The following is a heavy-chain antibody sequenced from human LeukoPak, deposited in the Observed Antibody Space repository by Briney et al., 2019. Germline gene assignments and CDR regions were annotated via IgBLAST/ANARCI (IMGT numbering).Heavy chain of an antibody. CDR3: ATSEWSGYYFEY. J-gene: IGHJ4*02. CDR2: IYSSGST. V-gene: IGHV4-39*01. CDR1: GFTFSSYA. D-gene: IGHD3-3*01. Sequence: GSLRLSCAASGFTFSSYAMSWVRQPPGKGLEWIGSIYSSGSTYYNPSLKSRVTISVDTSNNQFSLKLSSVTAADTAVYYCATSEWSGYYFEYWGQGTLVPVSS.